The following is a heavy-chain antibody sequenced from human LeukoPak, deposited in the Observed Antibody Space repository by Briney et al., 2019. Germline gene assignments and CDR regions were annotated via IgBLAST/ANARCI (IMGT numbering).Heavy chain of an antibody. Sequence: GGSLRLSCAASGFTFSSYGMHWVRQAPGKGLEGVAFIRYDGSNKYYADSVKGRFTISRDNSKNTLYLQMNSLRAEDTAVYCCVRPSWTSGSYFDYWGQGALVIVSS. CDR3: VRPSWTSGSYFDY. V-gene: IGHV3-30*02. CDR1: GFTFSSYG. CDR2: IRYDGSNK. D-gene: IGHD3-10*01. J-gene: IGHJ4*02.